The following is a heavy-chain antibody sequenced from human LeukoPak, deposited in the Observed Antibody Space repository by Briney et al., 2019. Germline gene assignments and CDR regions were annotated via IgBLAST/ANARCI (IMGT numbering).Heavy chain of an antibody. J-gene: IGHJ6*03. CDR2: VDGSDGGT. V-gene: IGHV3-23*01. CDR1: GFTFSNHA. D-gene: IGHD3-3*01. CDR3: AKDGHITYYYYYMDV. Sequence: GGSLRLSCAASGFTFSNHAMTWVRQAPGKGLEWVSTVDGSDGGTFYADSVKGRFTISRDNAKNTLYLQMNNLRAEDTAVYYCAKDGHITYYYYYMDVWGKGTTVTVSS.